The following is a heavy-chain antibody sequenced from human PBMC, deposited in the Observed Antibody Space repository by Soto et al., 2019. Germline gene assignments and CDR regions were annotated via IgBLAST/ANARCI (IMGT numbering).Heavy chain of an antibody. CDR2: IIPYLGTS. V-gene: IGHV1-69*01. CDR3: TRDREFLEWSFQFDP. D-gene: IGHD3-3*01. Sequence: QVQLVQSGAEVKKPGSSVKVSCKASGGTFSRNPIGWERQAPGQGLEWMGGIIPYLGTSNYAQKFQGRFTMTAHESTTTAYMELSSLTSEDTAVYYCTRDREFLEWSFQFDPWGQGTLVTVSS. J-gene: IGHJ5*02. CDR1: GGTFSRNP.